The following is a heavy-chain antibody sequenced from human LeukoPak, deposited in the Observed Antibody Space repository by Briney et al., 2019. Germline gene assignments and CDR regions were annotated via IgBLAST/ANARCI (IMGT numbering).Heavy chain of an antibody. CDR3: VRDPREPANDLDY. Sequence: ASVKVSCKTSGYSFTAHYIHWVRQAPGLALQWLAYIDCGAGDTNYAQPFQGRVTVTRDKSINTAYLELSSLTFDDTAIYYCVRDPREPANDLDYWGRGTLVTVSS. CDR2: IDCGAGDT. J-gene: IGHJ4*01. D-gene: IGHD1-1*01. V-gene: IGHV1-2*02. CDR1: GYSFTAHY.